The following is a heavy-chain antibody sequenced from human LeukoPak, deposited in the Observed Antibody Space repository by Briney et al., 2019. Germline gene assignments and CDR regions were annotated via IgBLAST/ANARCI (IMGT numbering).Heavy chain of an antibody. V-gene: IGHV3-53*01. CDR3: ARGTQYWYFDL. D-gene: IGHD2-15*01. CDR2: IYSGGNT. CDR1: GFTVSINY. Sequence: GGSLRLSCAASGFTVSINYMSWVRQAPGKGLEWVSVIYSGGNTYYADSVKGRFTISRDSSKNTLYLQMNSLRAEDTAMFYCARGTQYWYFDLWGRGTLVTVSS. J-gene: IGHJ2*01.